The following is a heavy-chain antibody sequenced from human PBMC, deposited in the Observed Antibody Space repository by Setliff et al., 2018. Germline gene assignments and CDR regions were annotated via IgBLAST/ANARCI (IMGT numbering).Heavy chain of an antibody. J-gene: IGHJ4*02. CDR1: GYSISSGYY. Sequence: PSETLSLTCTVSGYSISSGYYWGWIRQPPGKGLEWIGNMYHSGSVYYNPSLKSRVTISVDTSKNQFSLKVTSVTAADTALYYCTVYNTGSSKDHYWGQGTPVTVS. CDR3: TVYNTGSSKDHY. D-gene: IGHD2-8*02. V-gene: IGHV4-38-2*02. CDR2: MYHSGSV.